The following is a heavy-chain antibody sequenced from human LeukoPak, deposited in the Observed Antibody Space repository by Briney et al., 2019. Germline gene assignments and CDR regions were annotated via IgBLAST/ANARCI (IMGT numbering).Heavy chain of an antibody. J-gene: IGHJ6*03. Sequence: GGCLRLSCAASGFTFSSYSMNWVRQAPGKGLEWGSYISSSSSTIYYADSVKGRFTISRDNAKNSLYLQMNSLRAEDTAVYYCARDYDFWSGRYYYYYYMDVWGKGTTVTVSS. V-gene: IGHV3-48*04. CDR3: ARDYDFWSGRYYYYYYMDV. CDR2: ISSSSSTI. D-gene: IGHD3-3*01. CDR1: GFTFSSYS.